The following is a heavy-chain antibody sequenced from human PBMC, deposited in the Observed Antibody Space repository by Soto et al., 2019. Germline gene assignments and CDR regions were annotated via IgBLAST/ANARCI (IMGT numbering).Heavy chain of an antibody. CDR3: AMTRLYDTGTNDYPRGALDI. V-gene: IGHV3-23*01. CDR1: GFSFGTYV. Sequence: EVQLLESGAGMVEPRGSLKLSCAASGFSFGTYVMNWVRQAPGKGLEWVSGISGSGGRVYSADSVKGRFTISRDNSRNTLDLHMNSLGAEDTAIYYCAMTRLYDTGTNDYPRGALDIWGQGTQFPVSS. J-gene: IGHJ3*02. D-gene: IGHD3-22*01. CDR2: ISGSGGRV.